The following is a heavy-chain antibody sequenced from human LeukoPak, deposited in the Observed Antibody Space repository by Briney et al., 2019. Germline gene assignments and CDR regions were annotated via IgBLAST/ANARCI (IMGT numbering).Heavy chain of an antibody. CDR1: GFTFSSYA. D-gene: IGHD3-22*01. CDR2: ISSSSSYI. J-gene: IGHJ4*02. V-gene: IGHV3-21*01. CDR3: ARVYYDSSGYYWSYYFDY. Sequence: GRSLRLSCAASGFTFSSYAMHWVRQAPGKGLEWVSSISSSSSYIYYADSVKGRFTISRDNAKNSLYLQMNSLRAEDTAVYYCARVYYDSSGYYWSYYFDYWGQGTLVTVSS.